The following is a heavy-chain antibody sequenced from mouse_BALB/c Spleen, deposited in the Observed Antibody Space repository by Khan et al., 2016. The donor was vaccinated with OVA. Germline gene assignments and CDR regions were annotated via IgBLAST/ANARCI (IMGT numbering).Heavy chain of an antibody. D-gene: IGHD1-1*01. CDR3: ARGKYYGDYLDY. V-gene: IGHV3-2*02. J-gene: IGHJ2*01. CDR2: ISYSGST. CDR1: GYSFTNNYA. Sequence: EVKLEVSGPGLVKPSQSLSITCTVTGYSFTNNYAWNWIRQFPGNKLEWMGYISYSGSTNYNPSLNSRISITRDTSNNQFFLQLNSVTTEDTATYYCARGKYYGDYLDYWGQGTTLTVSA.